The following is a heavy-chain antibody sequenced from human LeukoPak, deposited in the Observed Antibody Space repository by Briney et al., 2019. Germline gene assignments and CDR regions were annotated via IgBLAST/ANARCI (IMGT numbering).Heavy chain of an antibody. D-gene: IGHD6-19*01. V-gene: IGHV3-23*01. CDR3: AKDVWAVPGYFDY. CDR2: INADDGRT. CDR1: GFTFSTYA. Sequence: GGSLRLSCAASGFTFSTYAMSWVRQAPGKGLEWVSGINADDGRTYYADSVKGRFTISRDNSKNTLSLQLNSLRAEDTAVYYCAKDVWAVPGYFDYWGQGTLVTVSS. J-gene: IGHJ4*02.